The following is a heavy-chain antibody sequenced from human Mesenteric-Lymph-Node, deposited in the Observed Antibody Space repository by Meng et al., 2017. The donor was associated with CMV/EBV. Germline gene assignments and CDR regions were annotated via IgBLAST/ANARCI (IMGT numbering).Heavy chain of an antibody. V-gene: IGHV4-34*01. CDR3: ARHQRWLKSEGGFNY. J-gene: IGHJ4*02. Sequence: QVPLQLWGAVLFRLLGTLSLTCAVYGGSFSGYYWSWIRQPPGKGLEWIGEINHSGSTNYNPSLKSRVTISVDTSKNQFSLKLSSVTAADTAVYYCARHQRWLKSEGGFNYWGQGTLVTVSS. CDR1: GGSFSGYY. CDR2: INHSGST. D-gene: IGHD4-23*01.